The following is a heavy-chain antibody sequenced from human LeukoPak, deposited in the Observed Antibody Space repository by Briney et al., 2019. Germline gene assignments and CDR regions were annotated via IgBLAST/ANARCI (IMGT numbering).Heavy chain of an antibody. CDR1: GFTFSSYW. J-gene: IGHJ4*02. D-gene: IGHD3-9*01. CDR2: IKQDGSEE. V-gene: IGHV3-7*01. CDR3: ARDTGYYDTPYFDY. Sequence: GGSLRLSCAASGFTFSSYWMSWVRQAPGKGLEWVANIKQDGSEEYYVDSVKGRFTISRDNAKNSLYLQMNSLRAEDTAVYYCARDTGYYDTPYFDYWGQGTLVTVSS.